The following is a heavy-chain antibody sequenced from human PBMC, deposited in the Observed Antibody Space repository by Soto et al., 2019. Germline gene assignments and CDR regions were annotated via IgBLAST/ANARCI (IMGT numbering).Heavy chain of an antibody. CDR2: FNPTNGDT. V-gene: IGHV1-2*02. J-gene: IGHJ4*02. CDR3: ARLGQYRTSAGQLDY. CDR1: RDGLICDY. D-gene: IGHD6-6*01. Sequence: PVNVACEACRDGLICDYRRWVRQAPEQGLEWMVWFNPTNGDTNCTQKFQGRVTMTRDTSITTAYMELKSLRYDDTAVYFCARLGQYRTSAGQLDYWGQGTLVTVSS.